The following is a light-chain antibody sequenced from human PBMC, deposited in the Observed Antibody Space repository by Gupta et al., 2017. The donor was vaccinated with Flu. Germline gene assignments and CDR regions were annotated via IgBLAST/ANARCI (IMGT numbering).Light chain of an antibody. V-gene: IGLV2-8*01. CDR1: SSDVGGYNM. CDR2: EVT. J-gene: IGLJ1*01. CDR3: TSYTGSSNFDV. Sequence: QSALTQPPSASGPPGQSVTLSCTGSSSDVGGYNMVSWYQQHPGKAPKLIIYEVTKLPSGVPERFSGSKSGNTASLTVSGLQAEDEADYYCTSYTGSSNFDVFGTGTKVTVL.